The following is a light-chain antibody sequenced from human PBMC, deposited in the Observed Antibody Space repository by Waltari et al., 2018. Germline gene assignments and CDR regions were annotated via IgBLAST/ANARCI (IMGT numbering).Light chain of an antibody. CDR3: QSYDSSLSGQGV. CDR2: GNS. CDR1: SSNTGAGYD. Sequence: QSVLTQPPSVSGAPGPRVTISCTGSSSNTGAGYDVHWYQQLPGTDPKLLIYGNSNRPSGVPDRFSGSKSGTSASLAITGLQAEDEADYYCQSYDSSLSGQGVFGGGTKLTVL. V-gene: IGLV1-40*01. J-gene: IGLJ2*01.